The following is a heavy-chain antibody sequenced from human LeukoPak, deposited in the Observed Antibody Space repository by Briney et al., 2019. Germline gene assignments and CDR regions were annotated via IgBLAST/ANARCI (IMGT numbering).Heavy chain of an antibody. CDR3: ARDTVITPYYYYGMDV. D-gene: IGHD4-17*01. CDR1: GGSISSGDYY. V-gene: IGHV4-30-4*01. Sequence: SETLSLTCTVSGGSISSGDYYWSWIRQPPGKGLEWIGYIYYSGSTYYNPSLKSRVTISVDTSKNQFSLKLSSVTAADTAVYYCARDTVITPYYYYGMDVWGKGTTVTVSS. J-gene: IGHJ6*04. CDR2: IYYSGST.